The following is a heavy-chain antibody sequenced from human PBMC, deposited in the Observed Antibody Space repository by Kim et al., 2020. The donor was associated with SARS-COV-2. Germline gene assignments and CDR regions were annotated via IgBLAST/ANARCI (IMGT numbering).Heavy chain of an antibody. V-gene: IGHV3-23*01. CDR3: AKDSSGWPLNYFDY. D-gene: IGHD6-19*01. Sequence: GGSLRLSCAASGFTFSSYAMSWVRQAPGKGLEWVSAISGSGGSTYYADSVKGRFTISRDNSKNTLYLQMNSLRAEDTAVYYCAKDSSGWPLNYFDYWGQGTLVTVSA. CDR2: ISGSGGST. CDR1: GFTFSSYA. J-gene: IGHJ4*02.